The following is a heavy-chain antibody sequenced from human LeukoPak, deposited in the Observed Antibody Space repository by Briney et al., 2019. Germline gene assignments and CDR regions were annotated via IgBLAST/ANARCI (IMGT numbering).Heavy chain of an antibody. Sequence: SEALSLTCAVYGGSFSGYYWSWIRQPPGKELEWIGEINHSGSTNYNPSLKSRVTISVDTSKNQFSLKLSSVTAADTAVYYCARRYFDWFSHYYYYYMDVWGKGTTVTISS. V-gene: IGHV4-34*01. CDR1: GGSFSGYY. CDR3: ARRYFDWFSHYYYYYMDV. J-gene: IGHJ6*03. D-gene: IGHD3-9*01. CDR2: INHSGST.